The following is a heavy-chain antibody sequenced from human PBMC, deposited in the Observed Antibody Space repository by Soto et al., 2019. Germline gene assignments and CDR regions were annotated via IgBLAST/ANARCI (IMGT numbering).Heavy chain of an antibody. CDR2: ISYAGSNK. V-gene: IGHV3-30*18. CDR1: GFTFSSYG. CDR3: AKDPWTATTSIPAYYFDY. D-gene: IGHD4-17*01. Sequence: QVQLVESGGGVVQPGRSLRLSCAASGFTFSSYGMHWVRQAPGKGLEWVAVISYAGSNKYYADSVKGRFTISRDNSKNTLYLQMNSLRAEDTAVYYCAKDPWTATTSIPAYYFDYWGQGTLVTVSS. J-gene: IGHJ4*02.